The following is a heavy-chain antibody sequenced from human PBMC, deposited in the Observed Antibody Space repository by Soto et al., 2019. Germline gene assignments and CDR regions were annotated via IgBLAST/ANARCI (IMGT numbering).Heavy chain of an antibody. J-gene: IGHJ4*02. CDR2: IYYSGSA. Sequence: SETLSLTCTVSGGSISSSDYYWGWIRQPPGKGLEWIGNIYYSGSASYNPSLKSRVTISVDTSKNQFSLKLSSVTAADTAVYYCARILDYYDSSGYYRTFDYWGQGTLVTVSS. CDR1: GGSISSSDYY. D-gene: IGHD3-22*01. CDR3: ARILDYYDSSGYYRTFDY. V-gene: IGHV4-39*07.